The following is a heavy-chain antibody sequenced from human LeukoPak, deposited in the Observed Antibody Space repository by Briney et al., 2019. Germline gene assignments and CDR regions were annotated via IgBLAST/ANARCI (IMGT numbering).Heavy chain of an antibody. CDR3: ARGRGYSSSWS. Sequence: ASVTVSRKASGGTFSSYAISWVRQAPGQGLEWMGGIIPIFGTANYAQKFQGRVTITADKSTSTAYMELSSLRSEDTAVYYCARGRGYSSSWSWGQGTLVTVSS. V-gene: IGHV1-69*06. D-gene: IGHD6-13*01. CDR1: GGTFSSYA. J-gene: IGHJ4*02. CDR2: IIPIFGTA.